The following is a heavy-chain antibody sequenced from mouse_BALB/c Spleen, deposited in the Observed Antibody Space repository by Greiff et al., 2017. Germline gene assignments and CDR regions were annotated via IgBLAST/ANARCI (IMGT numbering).Heavy chain of an antibody. V-gene: IGHV7-3*02. Sequence: DVKLVESGGGLVQPGGSLRLSCATSGFTFTDYYMSWVRQPPGKALEWLGFIRNKANGYTTEYSASVKGRFTISRDNSQSILYLQMNTLRAEDSATYYCARDGPYGNSDYWGQGTTLTVSS. CDR3: ARDGPYGNSDY. J-gene: IGHJ2*01. D-gene: IGHD2-1*01. CDR1: GFTFTDYY. CDR2: IRNKANGYTT.